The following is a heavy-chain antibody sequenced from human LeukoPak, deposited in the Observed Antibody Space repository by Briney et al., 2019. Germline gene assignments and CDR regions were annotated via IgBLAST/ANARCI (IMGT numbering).Heavy chain of an antibody. Sequence: GGSLRLSCAASGFTFSSYSMNWVRQAPGKGREWVSSISGGGETTYYADSAKGRFTISRDNSQNTLYLQMNSLRAEDTAVYYCARDYADYVGYFFFDYWGQGTLVTVSS. V-gene: IGHV3-23*01. CDR2: ISGGGETT. CDR3: ARDYADYVGYFFFDY. CDR1: GFTFSSYS. D-gene: IGHD4-17*01. J-gene: IGHJ4*02.